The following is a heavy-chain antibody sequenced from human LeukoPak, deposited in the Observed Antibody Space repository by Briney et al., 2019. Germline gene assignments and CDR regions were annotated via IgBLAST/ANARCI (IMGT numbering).Heavy chain of an antibody. CDR2: IEASDVNT. V-gene: IGHV3-23*01. CDR1: RFTFSAYA. J-gene: IGHJ5*02. Sequence: GGSLRLSCAASRFTFSAYAMYWVRQAPGKGLEWVSCIEASDVNTYYADSVKGRFTISRDNSKNTLYLQMNSLRAEDTAVCYCAKGSGSGWYGWFDPWGQGTLVTVSS. CDR3: AKGSGSGWYGWFDP. D-gene: IGHD6-19*01.